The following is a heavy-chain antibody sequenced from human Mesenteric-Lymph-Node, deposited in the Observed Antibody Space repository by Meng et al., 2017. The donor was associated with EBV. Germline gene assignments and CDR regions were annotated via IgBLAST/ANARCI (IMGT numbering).Heavy chain of an antibody. J-gene: IGHJ5*02. CDR2: IYWDDDK. V-gene: IGHV2-5*02. CDR3: AHRTSNCFDP. CDR1: GFPLSTSGVG. Sequence: HSISKLSGPPPLNPHHTLTRTCTFSGFPLSTSGVGVSWIRQPPGKALEWLALIYWDDDKRYSPSLKTRLTITKDTSENQVVLTMTNMDPVDAATYYCAHRTSNCFDPWGQGTLVTVSS.